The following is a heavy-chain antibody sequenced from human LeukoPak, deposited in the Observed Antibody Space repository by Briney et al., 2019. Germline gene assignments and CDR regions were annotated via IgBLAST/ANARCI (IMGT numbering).Heavy chain of an antibody. D-gene: IGHD6-13*01. CDR1: GGSISSYY. Sequence: PSETLSLTCTVSGGSISSYYWSWIRLPPGKGLEWIGYIYFSGSTNYNPSHKSRVTISVDTSKNQFSLKLSSVTAADTAVYYCARHGYSSSFEYWGQGTLVTVSS. J-gene: IGHJ4*02. CDR2: IYFSGST. CDR3: ARHGYSSSFEY. V-gene: IGHV4-59*08.